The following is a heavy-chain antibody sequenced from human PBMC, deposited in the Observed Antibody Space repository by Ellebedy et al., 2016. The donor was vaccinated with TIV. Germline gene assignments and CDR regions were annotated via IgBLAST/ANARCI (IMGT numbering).Heavy chain of an antibody. CDR3: AKRLWGRKVVVSPDAFDI. CDR1: GFTFSSYA. D-gene: IGHD3-22*01. V-gene: IGHV3-23*01. Sequence: PGGSLRLSCAASGFTFSSYAMSWVRQAPGKGLEWVSAISGSGGSTYYADSVKGRFTISRDNSKNTLYLQMNSLRAEDTAVYYCAKRLWGRKVVVSPDAFDIWGQGTMVTVSS. CDR2: ISGSGGST. J-gene: IGHJ3*02.